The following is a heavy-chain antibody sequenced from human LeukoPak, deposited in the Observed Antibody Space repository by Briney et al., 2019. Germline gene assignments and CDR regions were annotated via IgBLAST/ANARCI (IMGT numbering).Heavy chain of an antibody. CDR1: GFTFSSYA. J-gene: IGHJ4*02. D-gene: IGHD1-1*01. CDR3: AEDKGTSYFDY. V-gene: IGHV3-23*01. CDR2: RSGAVSST. Sequence: GGSLRLSCAASGFTFSSYAMSWVRQAPGKGLEWVSTRSGAVSSTYYAESVNGRFTISRDDSKNTVYLQMSSLRPEDTAVYYCAEDKGTSYFDYWGQGTLVTVSS.